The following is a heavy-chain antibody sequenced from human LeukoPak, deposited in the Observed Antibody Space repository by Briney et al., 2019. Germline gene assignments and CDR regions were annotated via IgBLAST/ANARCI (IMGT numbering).Heavy chain of an antibody. CDR1: GLTFDDYA. CDR2: ISWNSGSI. CDR3: AKGAPLSSLLYSPSDYLWYFDL. Sequence: PGGSLRLSCAASGLTFDDYAMHCVRQAPGKGLEWVSGISWNSGSIGYADSVKGRFTISRDNSKNTLYLQMNSLRAEDTAVYYCAKGAPLSSLLYSPSDYLWYFDLWGRGTLVTVSS. J-gene: IGHJ2*01. D-gene: IGHD2-2*02. V-gene: IGHV3-9*01.